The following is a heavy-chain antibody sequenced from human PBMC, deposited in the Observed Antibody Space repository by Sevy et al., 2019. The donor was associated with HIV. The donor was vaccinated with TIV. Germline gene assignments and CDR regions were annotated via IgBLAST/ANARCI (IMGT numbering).Heavy chain of an antibody. CDR2: ISSSGSTI. Sequence: GGSLRLSCAASGFTFSSYEMNWVRQAPGKGLEWVSYISSSGSTIYYADSVKGRFTISRDNAKNSLYLQMNSLRAEDTAVYYCARTGDGYVLYYYYGMDVWGQGTTVTVSS. V-gene: IGHV3-48*03. J-gene: IGHJ6*02. CDR3: ARTGDGYVLYYYYGMDV. D-gene: IGHD5-12*01. CDR1: GFTFSSYE.